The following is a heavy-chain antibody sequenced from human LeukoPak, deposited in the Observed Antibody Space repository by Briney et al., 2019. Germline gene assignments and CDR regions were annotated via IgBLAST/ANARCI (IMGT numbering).Heavy chain of an antibody. Sequence: GGSLRLSCAASGFIFSTYTMHWVRQAPGKGLEYVSAISSNGGSTYYADSVKGRFTISRDNSKNTLYLQMSSLRAEDTAVYYCVKGISSGFDYWGQGTLVTVSS. J-gene: IGHJ4*02. CDR2: ISSNGGST. CDR1: GFIFSTYT. CDR3: VKGISSGFDY. V-gene: IGHV3-64D*06. D-gene: IGHD6-19*01.